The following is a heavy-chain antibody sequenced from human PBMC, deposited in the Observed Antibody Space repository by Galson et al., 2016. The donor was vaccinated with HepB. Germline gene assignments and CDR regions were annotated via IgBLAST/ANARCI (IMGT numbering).Heavy chain of an antibody. D-gene: IGHD2-21*01. CDR3: ARSLTGSYAFLGAIYNYYALDV. V-gene: IGHV5-51*01. J-gene: IGHJ6*02. Sequence: QSGAEVKKPGESLKISCRGSGYTFDSYWIGWVRQMPGKGLEWMAIIYPGDFDIRYSPSFQGQVTISVDKSISTAYLQWSSLTASDTAMYYCARSLTGSYAFLGAIYNYYALDVWGQGTTVIVS. CDR1: GYTFDSYW. CDR2: IYPGDFDI.